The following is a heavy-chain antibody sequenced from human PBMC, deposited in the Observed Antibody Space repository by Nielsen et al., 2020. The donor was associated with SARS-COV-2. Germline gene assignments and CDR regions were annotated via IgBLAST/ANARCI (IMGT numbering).Heavy chain of an antibody. CDR1: GFSLSSDIVG. V-gene: IGHV2-5*02. CDR3: AHMGDWYFDI. CDR2: IFWDDDK. Sequence: SGPTLVKPTQTLTLTCSFSGFSLSSDIVGVGWIRQPPGKALQWLAVIFWDDDKRYSPSLRSRLTITKDSSKNQVVLSMTNMDPADTGTYYCAHMGDWYFDIWGRGTVVTVSS. J-gene: IGHJ2*01.